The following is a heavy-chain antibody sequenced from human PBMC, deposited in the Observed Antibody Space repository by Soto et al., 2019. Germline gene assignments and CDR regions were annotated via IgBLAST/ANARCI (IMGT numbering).Heavy chain of an antibody. CDR1: GFTFDDYA. V-gene: IGHV3-9*01. CDR2: ISWDSDNI. D-gene: IGHD6-13*01. CDR3: AKDIFSTSWSSFDY. J-gene: IGHJ4*02. Sequence: EVQLVESGGGLVQPGRSLRLSCAASGFTFDDYAMHWVRQAPGKGLEWVSAISWDSDNIDYADSLKGRFTISRDNAKNSLYLQMNSLKTEDTAFYYCAKDIFSTSWSSFDYWGQGTLVTVSS.